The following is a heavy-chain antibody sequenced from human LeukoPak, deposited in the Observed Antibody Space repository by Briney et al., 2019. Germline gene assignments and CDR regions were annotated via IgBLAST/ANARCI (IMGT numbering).Heavy chain of an antibody. D-gene: IGHD4-17*01. J-gene: IGHJ3*02. V-gene: IGHV1-69*05. Sequence: SVKVSCKASGGTFSRYAISWVRQAPGQGLEWMGGIIPIFGTANYAQKFQDRVTITTDESTSTAYMELSSLRSEDTAVYYCARGPSDDYGDYNTFDIWGQGTMVTVSP. CDR1: GGTFSRYA. CDR3: ARGPSDDYGDYNTFDI. CDR2: IIPIFGTA.